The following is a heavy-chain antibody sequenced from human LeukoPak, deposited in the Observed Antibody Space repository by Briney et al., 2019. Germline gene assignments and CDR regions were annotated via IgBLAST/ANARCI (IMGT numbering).Heavy chain of an antibody. CDR3: AGTAAAVTFDY. J-gene: IGHJ4*02. V-gene: IGHV3-11*01. CDR2: ISSSGSTI. Sequence: GGSLRLSCAASGFTFSDYYMSWIRQAPGKGLEWVSYISSSGSTIYYADSVKGRFTISRDNAKNSLYLQMNNLRAEDTAVYYCAGTAAAVTFDYWGQGTVVTVSS. CDR1: GFTFSDYY. D-gene: IGHD6-13*01.